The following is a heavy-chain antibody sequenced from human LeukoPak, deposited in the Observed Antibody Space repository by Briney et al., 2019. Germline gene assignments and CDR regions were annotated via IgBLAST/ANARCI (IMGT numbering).Heavy chain of an antibody. CDR2: IDWDDDK. V-gene: IGHV2-70*11. Sequence: SGPALVEPTQTPTLTCTFSGFSLLTSGVSVTWIRQPPGRALEWLARIDWDDDKYYNTSLEARLTISKDTSKNQVILTVTDMDPVDSATYYCARMYFGDYKDMDVWGKGTTVTVSS. CDR1: GFSLLTSGVS. J-gene: IGHJ6*03. D-gene: IGHD3-10*01. CDR3: ARMYFGDYKDMDV.